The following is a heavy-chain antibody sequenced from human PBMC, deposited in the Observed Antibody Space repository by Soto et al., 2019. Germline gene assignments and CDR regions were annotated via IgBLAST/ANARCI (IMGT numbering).Heavy chain of an antibody. J-gene: IGHJ3*02. CDR1: GYSFTSYW. CDR3: ARQDPWYGSGSRMANAFDI. D-gene: IGHD3-10*01. CDR2: IYPGDSDT. V-gene: IGHV5-51*01. Sequence: GESLKISCKGSGYSFTSYWIGWVRQMPGKGLEWMGIIYPGDSDTRYSPSFQGQVTISADKSISTAYLQWSSLKASDTAMYYCARQDPWYGSGSRMANAFDIWGQGTMVTVSS.